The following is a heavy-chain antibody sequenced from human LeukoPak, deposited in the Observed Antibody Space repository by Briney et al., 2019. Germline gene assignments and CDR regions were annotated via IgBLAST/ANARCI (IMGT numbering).Heavy chain of an antibody. CDR3: GRVALDTSMIHY. CDR1: GFTFSNFA. V-gene: IGHV3-23*01. D-gene: IGHD5-18*01. CDR2: ISGGSGFT. J-gene: IGHJ4*02. Sequence: GGSLRLSCAVSGFTFSNFAVNWVRQAPGKGLEWVSGISGGSGFTYYADSVKGRFTISRDDAENSLYLQMNSLRVEDTAVYYCGRVALDTSMIHYWGQGTLVTVSS.